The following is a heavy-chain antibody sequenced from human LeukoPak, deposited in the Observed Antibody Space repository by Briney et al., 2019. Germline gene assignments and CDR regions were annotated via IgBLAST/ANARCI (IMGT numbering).Heavy chain of an antibody. CDR2: INHSGST. CDR1: GGSFSGYY. D-gene: IGHD2-2*02. J-gene: IGHJ6*02. V-gene: IGHV4-34*01. Sequence: SETLSLTCAVYGGSFSGYYWSWIRQPPGKGLEWIGEINHSGSTNYNPSLKSRVTISVDTSKNQFSLKLSSVTAADTAVYYCARVSPYCSSTSCYKAPRLGYGMDVWGQGTTVTVSS. CDR3: ARVSPYCSSTSCYKAPRLGYGMDV.